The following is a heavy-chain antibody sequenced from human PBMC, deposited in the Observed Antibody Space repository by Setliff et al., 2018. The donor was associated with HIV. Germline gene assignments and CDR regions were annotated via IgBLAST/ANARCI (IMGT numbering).Heavy chain of an antibody. D-gene: IGHD2-15*01. CDR2: IYYSGST. CDR3: ARHVDIVVVVAAPSFDY. J-gene: IGHJ4*02. V-gene: IGHV4-39*01. Sequence: NPSETLSLTCTVSGGSISSSSYYWGWIRQPPGKGLEWIGSIYYSGSTYYNPSLKSRVTISVDTSKNQSSLKLSSVTAADTAVYYCARHVDIVVVVAAPSFDYWGQGTLVTVSS. CDR1: GGSISSSSYY.